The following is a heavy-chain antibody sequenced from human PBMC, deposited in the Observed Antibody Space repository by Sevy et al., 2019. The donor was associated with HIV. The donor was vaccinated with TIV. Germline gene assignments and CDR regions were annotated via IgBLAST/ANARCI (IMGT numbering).Heavy chain of an antibody. J-gene: IGHJ4*02. V-gene: IGHV3-23*01. CDR1: GFTFSSYA. Sequence: GGSLRLSCAASGFTFSSYAMSWVRQAPGKGLEWVSAISGSGGSTYYADSVKGRFTISRDNSKNTLYLQMNSLRAEDTAVYYCERLITMVRGVTAKQLDYWGQGTLVTVSS. CDR2: ISGSGGST. D-gene: IGHD3-10*01. CDR3: ERLITMVRGVTAKQLDY.